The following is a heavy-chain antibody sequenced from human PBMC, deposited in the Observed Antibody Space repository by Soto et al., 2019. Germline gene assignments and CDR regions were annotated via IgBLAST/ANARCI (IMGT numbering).Heavy chain of an antibody. CDR3: ARENYYDSSGYYTLYYFDY. CDR2: INPSGGST. V-gene: IGHV1-46*01. CDR1: GYTFTNYF. J-gene: IGHJ4*02. Sequence: GASVKVSCKASGYTFTNYFMHWVRQVPGQGLEWMGIINPSGGSTTYAQKFQGRVTMTKDTSTSTVYMELSSLRSEDTAVYYCARENYYDSSGYYTLYYFDYWGQGTLVTVSS. D-gene: IGHD3-22*01.